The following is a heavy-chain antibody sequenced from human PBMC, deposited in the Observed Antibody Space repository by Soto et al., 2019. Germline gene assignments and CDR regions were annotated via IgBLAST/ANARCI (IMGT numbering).Heavy chain of an antibody. CDR1: GFTFENYA. CDR3: AKDKVYSNYEYYFDY. J-gene: IGHJ4*02. D-gene: IGHD4-4*01. Sequence: GGSLRLSCAASGFTFENYAMHWVRQAPGKGLEWVSGISWHSGNIGYADSVRGRFTISRDNAKNSLYLQMNSLRPEDTALYYCAKDKVYSNYEYYFDYWGQGTLVTVSS. CDR2: ISWHSGNI. V-gene: IGHV3-9*01.